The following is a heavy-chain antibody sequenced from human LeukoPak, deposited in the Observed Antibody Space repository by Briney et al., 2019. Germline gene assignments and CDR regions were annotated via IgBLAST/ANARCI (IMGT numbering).Heavy chain of an antibody. V-gene: IGHV3-23*01. Sequence: GGSLRLSCAASGFTFSSYAMSWVRQAPGKGLEWVSTISGGGGSTYYADSVKGRFTISRDNSKNTLYLQMNTLRAQDTAIYYCANDFDHWGQGTLVTVSS. CDR2: ISGGGGST. J-gene: IGHJ4*02. CDR3: ANDFDH. CDR1: GFTFSSYA.